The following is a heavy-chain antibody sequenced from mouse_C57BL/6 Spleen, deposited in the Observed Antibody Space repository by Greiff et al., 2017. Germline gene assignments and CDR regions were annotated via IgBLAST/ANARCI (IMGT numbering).Heavy chain of an antibody. CDR1: GYTFTSYW. V-gene: IGHV1-64*01. Sequence: VKLQQPGAELVKPGASVKLSCKASGYTFTSYWMHWVKQRPGQGLEWIGMIHPNSGSTNYNEKFKSKATLTVDKSSSTAYMQLSSLTSEDSAVYYGAEQAYDGPYCYAMDYWGQGTSVTVSS. CDR2: IHPNSGST. D-gene: IGHD2-3*01. J-gene: IGHJ4*01. CDR3: AEQAYDGPYCYAMDY.